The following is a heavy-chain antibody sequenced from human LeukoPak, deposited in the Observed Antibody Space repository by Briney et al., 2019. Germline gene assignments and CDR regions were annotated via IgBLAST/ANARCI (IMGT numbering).Heavy chain of an antibody. V-gene: IGHV1-2*02. Sequence: ASVKVSCKASGYTFTGYYMHWVRQAPGQGLEWMGWINPNSGGTKYAQKFQGRVTMNRDTSIDTAYMELSRLTSDDTAVYYCARDPYDSSSHYYSYFDYWGQGTLVTVSS. J-gene: IGHJ4*02. D-gene: IGHD3-22*01. CDR2: INPNSGGT. CDR3: ARDPYDSSSHYYSYFDY. CDR1: GYTFTGYY.